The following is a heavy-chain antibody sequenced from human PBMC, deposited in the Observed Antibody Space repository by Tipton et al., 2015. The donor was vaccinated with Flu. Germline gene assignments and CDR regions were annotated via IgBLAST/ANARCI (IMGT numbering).Heavy chain of an antibody. CDR1: GGSISSYY. CDR3: ARSRSGKVDY. Sequence: LRLSCTVSGGSISSYYWSWIRQPAGKGLEWIGRIYTSGSTNYNPPPKSRVTMSVDTSKNQFSLKLSSVTAADTAVYYCARSRSGKVDYWGQGTLVTVSS. J-gene: IGHJ4*02. CDR2: IYTSGST. V-gene: IGHV4-4*07. D-gene: IGHD3-10*01.